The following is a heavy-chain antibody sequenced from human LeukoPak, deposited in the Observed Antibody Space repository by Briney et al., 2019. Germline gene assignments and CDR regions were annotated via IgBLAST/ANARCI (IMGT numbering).Heavy chain of an antibody. Sequence: PRGSLRLSCAASGFAFSNYDFHWVRQVTGKGLEWVSGIGTTGDTYYPGSVKGRFTISRENAKNSFYLQMNSLRAGDTAVYYCVRVNWLHYSGMDVWGQGTTVTVSS. CDR2: IGTTGDT. V-gene: IGHV3-13*01. J-gene: IGHJ6*02. CDR3: VRVNWLHYSGMDV. CDR1: GFAFSNYD. D-gene: IGHD5-12*01.